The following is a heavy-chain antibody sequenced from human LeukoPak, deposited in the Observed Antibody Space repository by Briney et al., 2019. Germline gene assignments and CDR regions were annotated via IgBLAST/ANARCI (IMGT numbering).Heavy chain of an antibody. V-gene: IGHV3-23*01. CDR1: GFTFSSYA. D-gene: IGHD3-22*01. CDR2: ISGSGGST. CDR3: AKVNDSSGYYYRRQFDY. Sequence: PGGSLRLSCAASGFTFSSYAMSWVLQAPGKGLEWVSAISGSGGSTYYADSVKGRFTISRDNSKNTLYLQMNSLRAEDTAVYYCAKVNDSSGYYYRRQFDYWGQGTLVTVSS. J-gene: IGHJ4*02.